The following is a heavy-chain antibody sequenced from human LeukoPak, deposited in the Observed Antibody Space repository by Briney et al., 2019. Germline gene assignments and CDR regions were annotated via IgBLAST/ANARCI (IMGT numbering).Heavy chain of an antibody. J-gene: IGHJ4*02. CDR1: GGSFSGYY. CDR2: INHSGST. V-gene: IGHV4-34*01. D-gene: IGHD2-15*01. Sequence: PSETLSLTCAVYGGSFSGYYWSWIRQPPGKGLEWIGEINHSGSTNYNPSLKSRVTISVETPKNQFSLKLSSVTAADTTVYYCARGLTKDYRGQGTLVTVSS. CDR3: ARGLTKDY.